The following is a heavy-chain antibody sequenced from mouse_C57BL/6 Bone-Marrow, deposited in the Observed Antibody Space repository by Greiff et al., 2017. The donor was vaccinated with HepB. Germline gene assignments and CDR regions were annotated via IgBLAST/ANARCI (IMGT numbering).Heavy chain of an antibody. V-gene: IGHV5-6*01. CDR3: ARYACYGSREVPAWFAY. J-gene: IGHJ3*01. D-gene: IGHD1-1*01. CDR1: GFTFSSYG. Sequence: EVQVVESGGDLVKPGGSLKLSCAASGFTFSSYGMSWVRQTPDKRLEWVATISSGGSYTYYPDSVKGRFTISRDNAKNTLYLQMSSLKSEDTAMYYCARYACYGSREVPAWFAYWGQGTLVTVSA. CDR2: ISSGGSYT.